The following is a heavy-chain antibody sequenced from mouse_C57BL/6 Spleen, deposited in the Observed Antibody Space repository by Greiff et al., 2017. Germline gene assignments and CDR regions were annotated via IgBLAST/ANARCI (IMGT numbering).Heavy chain of an antibody. CDR1: GFTFSSYG. Sequence: EVMLVESGGDLVKPGGSLKLSCAASGFTFSSYGMSWVRQTPDKRLEWVATISSGGSYTYYPDSVKGRFTISRDNAKNTLYLQMSSLKSEDTAMYYCARHDYYGNYTWFAYWGQGTLVTVSA. CDR3: ARHDYYGNYTWFAY. D-gene: IGHD2-1*01. CDR2: ISSGGSYT. J-gene: IGHJ3*01. V-gene: IGHV5-6*01.